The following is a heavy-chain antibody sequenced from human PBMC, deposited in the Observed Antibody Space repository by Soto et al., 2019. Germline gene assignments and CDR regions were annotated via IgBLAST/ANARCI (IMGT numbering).Heavy chain of an antibody. CDR2: INGGSTP. Sequence: SGGSLRLSCAASGFTFNSYAMNWVRQAPGKGLEWVTTINGGSTPYYADSVKGRFTISRDNSKNTLYLQMNSLRAEDTAVYYCATGGIYYEAWGQGTLVTVSS. D-gene: IGHD3-3*01. CDR3: ATGGIYYEA. CDR1: GFTFNSYA. V-gene: IGHV3-23*01. J-gene: IGHJ5*02.